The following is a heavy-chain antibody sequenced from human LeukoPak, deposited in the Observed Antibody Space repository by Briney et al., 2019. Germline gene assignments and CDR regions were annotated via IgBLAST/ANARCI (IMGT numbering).Heavy chain of an antibody. V-gene: IGHV4-4*07. J-gene: IGHJ3*02. CDR2: FYASGTT. Sequence: LETLSLTCIMSGGSINNYYWSWIRQPAGKGPEWIGRFYASGTTYYNPALNSRAAVSMDMSKNHFSLKLTSVTAADTAVYYCARSALSGFDIWGQGTMVTVSS. CDR1: GGSINNYY. D-gene: IGHD3-9*01. CDR3: ARSALSGFDI.